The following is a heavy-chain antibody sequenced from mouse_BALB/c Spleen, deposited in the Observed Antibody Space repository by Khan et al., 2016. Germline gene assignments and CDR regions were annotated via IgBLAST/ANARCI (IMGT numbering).Heavy chain of an antibody. CDR1: GFTITDYY. CDR3: VSNFYDGYYWCCDG. CDR2: IRNKVKGYKS. V-gene: IGHV7-3*02. J-gene: IGHJ1*03. D-gene: IGHD2-3*01. Sequence: EVELVESGGGLVQPGGSLRLSCATAGFTITDYYMSWARQPTGNAPEWLGQIRNKVKGYKSEYRASVKGRFTLARDTPLCILYLQLTPRCAEDSVSYYSVSNFYDGYYWCCDGLGTGTTVTASS.